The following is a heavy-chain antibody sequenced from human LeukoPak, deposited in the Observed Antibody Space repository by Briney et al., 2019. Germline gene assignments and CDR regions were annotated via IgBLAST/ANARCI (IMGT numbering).Heavy chain of an antibody. Sequence: ASVKVSCKASGYTFTSYDINWVRQATGQGLEWMGWMNPNSGNTGYAQKFQGRVTMTRNTSISTAYMELSSLRSEDTAVYYCGRPLYYYDSSGYHHGMDVWGQGTTVTVSS. J-gene: IGHJ6*02. CDR1: GYTFTSYD. D-gene: IGHD3-22*01. V-gene: IGHV1-8*01. CDR3: GRPLYYYDSSGYHHGMDV. CDR2: MNPNSGNT.